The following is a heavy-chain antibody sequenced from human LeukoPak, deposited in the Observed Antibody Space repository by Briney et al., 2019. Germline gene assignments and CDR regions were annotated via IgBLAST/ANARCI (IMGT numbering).Heavy chain of an antibody. CDR1: GFTFSSCA. Sequence: GGSLRLSCAASGFTFSSCAMSWVRQAPGKGLEWVSAISGSGGSTYYADSVKGRFAISRDNSKNTLYLQMNSLKTEDTAVYYCAREWIVVVPPAMTYYYNGMDVWGQGTTVTVSS. CDR3: AREWIVVVPPAMTYYYNGMDV. D-gene: IGHD2-2*01. CDR2: ISGSGGST. V-gene: IGHV3-23*01. J-gene: IGHJ6*02.